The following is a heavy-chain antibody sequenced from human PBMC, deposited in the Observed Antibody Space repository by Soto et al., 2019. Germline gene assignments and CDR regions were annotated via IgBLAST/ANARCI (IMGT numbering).Heavy chain of an antibody. CDR2: INHSGST. Sequence: SETLSLTCAVYGGSFSGYYWTWIRQPPGTGLEWIGEINHSGSTNYNPSLKSRVTISVDTSKNQFSLKLTSVTAADTAVYYCARRNSRSFYYYYGMDVWGQGTTVTVSS. V-gene: IGHV4-34*01. CDR3: ARRNSRSFYYYYGMDV. J-gene: IGHJ6*02. D-gene: IGHD6-13*01. CDR1: GGSFSGYY.